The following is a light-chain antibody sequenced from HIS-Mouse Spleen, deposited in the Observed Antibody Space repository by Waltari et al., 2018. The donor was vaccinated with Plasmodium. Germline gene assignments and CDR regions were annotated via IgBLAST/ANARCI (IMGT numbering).Light chain of an antibody. V-gene: IGLV1-47*01. CDR3: AAWDDSLSGPV. Sequence: QSVLTQPPSASGTPGQRVTISCSGSSSNIGSNYVYWYQQLPGPAPKLMIYRNNERPSGVPDRFSGSKSGTSASLAISGLRSEDEADYDCAAWDDSLSGPVFGGGTKLTVL. J-gene: IGLJ3*02. CDR1: SSNIGSNY. CDR2: RNN.